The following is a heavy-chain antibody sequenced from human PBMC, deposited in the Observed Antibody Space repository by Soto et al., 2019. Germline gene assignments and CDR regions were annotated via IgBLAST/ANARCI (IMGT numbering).Heavy chain of an antibody. D-gene: IGHD2-2*01. CDR3: AKAAKDIVVVPAAIPQNDY. J-gene: IGHJ4*02. Sequence: GGSLRLSCAASGFTFSSYAMSWVRQAPGKGLEWVSAISGSGGSTYYADSVKGRFTISRDNSKNTLYLQMNSLRAEDTAVYYCAKAAKDIVVVPAAIPQNDYWGQGTLVTVST. CDR2: ISGSGGST. V-gene: IGHV3-23*01. CDR1: GFTFSSYA.